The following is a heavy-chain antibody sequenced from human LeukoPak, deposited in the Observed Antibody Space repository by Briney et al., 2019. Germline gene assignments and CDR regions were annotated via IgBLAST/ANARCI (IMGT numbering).Heavy chain of an antibody. CDR3: ATTPYCGGDCYSVPFDY. CDR2: IYYSGST. J-gene: IGHJ4*02. Sequence: SETLSLTCTVSGGSISSSSYYWGWIRQPPGKGLEWIGSIYYSGSTYYNPTLKGRVTISVDTSKNQFSLKLSSVTAADTAVYYCATTPYCGGDCYSVPFDYWGQGTLVTVSA. V-gene: IGHV4-39*01. D-gene: IGHD2-21*02. CDR1: GGSISSSSYY.